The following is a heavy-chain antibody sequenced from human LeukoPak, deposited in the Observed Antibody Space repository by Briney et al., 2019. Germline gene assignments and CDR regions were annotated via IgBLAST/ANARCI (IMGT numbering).Heavy chain of an antibody. J-gene: IGHJ4*02. CDR2: IYYSGST. Sequence: SETLSLTCTVSDGSISSSSYYWGWIRQPPGKGLEWIGSIYYSGSTYYSPSLKSRVTISVDTSKNQFSLKLSSVTAADTAVYYCARHGGLWSYDYYFDYWGQGTLVTVSS. V-gene: IGHV4-39*01. D-gene: IGHD5-12*01. CDR1: DGSISSSSYY. CDR3: ARHGGLWSYDYYFDY.